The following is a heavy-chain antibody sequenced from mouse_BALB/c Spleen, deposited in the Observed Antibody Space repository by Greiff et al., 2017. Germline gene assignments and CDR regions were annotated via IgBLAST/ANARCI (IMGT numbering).Heavy chain of an antibody. CDR1: GFAFSSYD. CDR3: ARRRDGSPFAY. V-gene: IGHV5-12-1*01. Sequence: EVMLVESGGGLVKPGGSLKLSCAASGFAFSSYDMSWVRQTPEKRLEWVAYISSGGGSTYYPDTVKGRFTISRDNAKNTLYLQMSSLKSEDTAMYYCARRRDGSPFAYWGQGTLVTVSA. CDR2: ISSGGGST. D-gene: IGHD2-3*01. J-gene: IGHJ3*01.